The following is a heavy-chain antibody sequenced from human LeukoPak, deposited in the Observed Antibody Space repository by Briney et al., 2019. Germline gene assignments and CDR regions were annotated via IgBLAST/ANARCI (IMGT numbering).Heavy chain of an antibody. V-gene: IGHV4-34*01. CDR1: GGSFSGYY. Sequence: SETLSLTCAVYGGSFSGYYWSWIRQPPGKGLEWIGSIYCSGSTYYNPSLKSRVTISVDTSKNQFSLKLSSVTAADTAVYYCARAYYYGDSYYFDYWGQGTLVTVSS. J-gene: IGHJ4*02. CDR3: ARAYYYGDSYYFDY. D-gene: IGHD4-17*01. CDR2: IYCSGST.